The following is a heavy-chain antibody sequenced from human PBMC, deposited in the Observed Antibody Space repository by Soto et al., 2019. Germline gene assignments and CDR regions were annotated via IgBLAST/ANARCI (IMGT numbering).Heavy chain of an antibody. CDR1: GFTFSRYS. V-gene: IGHV3-21*01. J-gene: IGHJ4*02. Sequence: GGSLRLSCAASGFTFSRYSMNWVRQAPGKGLEWVSSISSTTNYIYYADSMKGRFTVSRDNAKNSVYLEMNSLSAEDTALYYCARESEDLTSNFDYWGQGTLVTVSS. CDR3: ARESEDLTSNFDY. CDR2: ISSTTNYI.